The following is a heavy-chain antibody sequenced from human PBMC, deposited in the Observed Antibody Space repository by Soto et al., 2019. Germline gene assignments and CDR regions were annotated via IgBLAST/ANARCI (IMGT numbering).Heavy chain of an antibody. V-gene: IGHV4-34*01. J-gene: IGHJ4*02. CDR1: GGSFSGCY. D-gene: IGHD4-17*01. CDR3: AFYMSTVTSTPLSPFAY. Sequence: PSETLSLTCAVYGGSFSGCYWSWIRQSPGKGLEWIGEINHSGSTNYNPSLKSRVTISVDTSKNQFSLKLSSVTAADTAVYYCAFYMSTVTSTPLSPFAYSGQGTLVTGSS. CDR2: INHSGST.